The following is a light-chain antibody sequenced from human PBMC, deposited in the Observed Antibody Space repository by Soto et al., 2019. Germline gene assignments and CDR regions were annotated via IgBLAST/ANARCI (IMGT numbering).Light chain of an antibody. V-gene: IGKV1-39*01. CDR3: QQSYNPPLT. Sequence: DIQMTQSPSSLSASVGDRVTITCRASQSISSYLNWYQQKPGKATKLLIYAASSLQSGVPSRFSGSGSGTHFTLTISSLQPEDFATYHCQQSYNPPLTFGGGTKVEI. J-gene: IGKJ4*01. CDR2: AAS. CDR1: QSISSY.